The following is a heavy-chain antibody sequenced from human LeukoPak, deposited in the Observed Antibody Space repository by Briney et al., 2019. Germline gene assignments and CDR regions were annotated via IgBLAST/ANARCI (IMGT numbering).Heavy chain of an antibody. CDR2: INHSGST. D-gene: IGHD2-2*01. CDR1: GGSFSGYY. J-gene: IGHJ6*02. Sequence: SETLSLTCAVPGGSFSGYYWSWIRQPPGKGLEWIGEINHSGSTNYNPALKSRVTISVDTSKNQFSLKLSSVTAADTAVYYCARGVPIVVVPAAVVVAATSVLSGMDVWGQGTTVTVSS. V-gene: IGHV4-34*01. CDR3: ARGVPIVVVPAAVVVAATSVLSGMDV.